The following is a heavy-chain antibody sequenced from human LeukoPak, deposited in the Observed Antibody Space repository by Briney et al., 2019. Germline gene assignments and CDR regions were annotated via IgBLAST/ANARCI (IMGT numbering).Heavy chain of an antibody. CDR2: ISPYNGNT. V-gene: IGHV1-18*01. D-gene: IGHD3-10*01. Sequence: ASVKVSCKASGYTFTSYGISWVRQAPGQGLEWMGWISPYNGNTNYAQNLQGRVTTTTDTSTSTAYMELRSLTSDDTAVYYCARDQDGSGSYYLSWGQGTLVTVSS. J-gene: IGHJ5*02. CDR1: GYTFTSYG. CDR3: ARDQDGSGSYYLS.